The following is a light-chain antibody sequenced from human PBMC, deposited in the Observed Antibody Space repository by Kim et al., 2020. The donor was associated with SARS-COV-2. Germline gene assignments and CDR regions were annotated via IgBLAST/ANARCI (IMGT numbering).Light chain of an antibody. CDR2: AAS. CDR3: QQANSFPLT. Sequence: ASVGDRVTFTCRASQDIDDWLAWYQQKPGKAPKLLIFAASNLHDGVPSRFRGSGSGTDFTLIINNLQPEDFATYYCQQANSFPLTFAGGTKVDIK. J-gene: IGKJ4*01. V-gene: IGKV1-12*01. CDR1: QDIDDW.